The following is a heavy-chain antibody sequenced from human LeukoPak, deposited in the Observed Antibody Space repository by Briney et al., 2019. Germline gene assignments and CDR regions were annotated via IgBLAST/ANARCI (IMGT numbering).Heavy chain of an antibody. CDR2: INHSGST. J-gene: IGHJ4*02. D-gene: IGHD3-3*01. V-gene: IGHV4-34*01. Sequence: SETLSLTCAVYGGSFSGYYWSWIRQPPGKGLEWIGEINHSGSTNYNPSLKSRVTISVDTSKNQFSLKLSSVTAADTAVYYCARAIFGVAEAQYYFDYWGQGTLVTVSS. CDR3: ARAIFGVAEAQYYFDY. CDR1: GGSFSGYY.